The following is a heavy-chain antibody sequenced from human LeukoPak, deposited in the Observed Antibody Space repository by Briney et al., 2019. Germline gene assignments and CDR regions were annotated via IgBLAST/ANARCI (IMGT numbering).Heavy chain of an antibody. CDR2: IYHSGST. V-gene: IGHV4-38-2*02. CDR1: GYSISSGNY. J-gene: IGHJ5*02. CDR3: ARGTHGGYTVTTNWFDP. Sequence: SETLSLTCTVSGYSISSGNYWGWVRQPPGKGLEWIGSIYHSGSTYYNPSLKSRVTISVDTSKNQFSLKLSSVTAADTAVYYCARGTHGGYTVTTNWFDPWGQGTLVTVSS. D-gene: IGHD4-17*01.